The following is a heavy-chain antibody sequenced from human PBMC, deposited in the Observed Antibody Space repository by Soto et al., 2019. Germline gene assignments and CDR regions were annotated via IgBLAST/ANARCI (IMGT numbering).Heavy chain of an antibody. CDR2: FDPEDGET. J-gene: IGHJ5*02. CDR1: GYTLTELS. Sequence: GASVKVSCKVSGYTLTELSMHWVRQAPGKGLEWMGGFDPEDGETIYAQKFQGRVTMTEDTSADTAYMELSSLRSEDTAVYYCATDKREDFWSGWFDPWGQGTLVTVSS. V-gene: IGHV1-24*01. D-gene: IGHD3-3*01. CDR3: ATDKREDFWSGWFDP.